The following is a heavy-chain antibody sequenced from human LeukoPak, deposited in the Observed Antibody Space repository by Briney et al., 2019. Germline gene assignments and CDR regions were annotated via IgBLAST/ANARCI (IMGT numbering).Heavy chain of an antibody. Sequence: GASVKVSCKASGYTFTGYYMHWVRQAPGQGLEWMGWINPNSGGTNYARKFQGRVTMTRDTSISTAYMELSRLRSDDTAVYYCARDGYSGSQNWFDPWGQGTLVTVSS. CDR1: GYTFTGYY. CDR3: ARDGYSGSQNWFDP. V-gene: IGHV1-2*02. J-gene: IGHJ5*02. CDR2: INPNSGGT. D-gene: IGHD1-26*01.